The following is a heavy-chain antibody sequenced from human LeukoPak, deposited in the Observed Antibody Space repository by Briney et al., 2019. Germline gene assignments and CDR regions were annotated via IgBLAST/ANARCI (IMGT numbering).Heavy chain of an antibody. Sequence: GASVKVSCKVSGYTLTELSMHWVRQAPGKGLEWMGGFDPEDGETIYAQKFQGRVTMTEDTSTDTAYMELSSLRSEDTAVYYCARDPGTMVRGSRRGYDGNYYYMDVWGKGTTVTISS. J-gene: IGHJ6*03. V-gene: IGHV1-24*01. CDR1: GYTLTELS. CDR2: FDPEDGET. CDR3: ARDPGTMVRGSRRGYDGNYYYMDV. D-gene: IGHD3-10*01.